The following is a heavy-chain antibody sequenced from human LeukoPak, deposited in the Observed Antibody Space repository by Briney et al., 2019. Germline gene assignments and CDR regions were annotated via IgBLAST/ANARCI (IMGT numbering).Heavy chain of an antibody. V-gene: IGHV4-61*02. D-gene: IGHD3-10*01. CDR1: GGSISSGSYY. Sequence: SETLSLTCAVSGGSISSGSYYWSWIRQPAGKGLEWIGRIYTSGSTNYNPSLKSRVTISVDTSKNQFSLKLSSVTAADTAVYYCARDGFGELVDYWGQGTLVTVSS. CDR3: ARDGFGELVDY. CDR2: IYTSGST. J-gene: IGHJ4*02.